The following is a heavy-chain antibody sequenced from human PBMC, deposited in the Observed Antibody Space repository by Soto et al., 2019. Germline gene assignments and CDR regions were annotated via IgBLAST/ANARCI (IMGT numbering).Heavy chain of an antibody. D-gene: IGHD5-18*01. CDR2: IIPIFGTA. CDR3: AREDTAMVLGNY. J-gene: IGHJ4*02. Sequence: AASVKVSCKASGGTFSSYAISWVRQAPGQGLEWMGGIIPIFGTANYAQKFQGRVTIAADESTSTAYMELSSLRSEDTAVYYCAREDTAMVLGNYWGQGTLVTVSS. CDR1: GGTFSSYA. V-gene: IGHV1-69*13.